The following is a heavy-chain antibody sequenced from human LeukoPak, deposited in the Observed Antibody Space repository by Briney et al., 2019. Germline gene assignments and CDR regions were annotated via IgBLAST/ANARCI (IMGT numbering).Heavy chain of an antibody. CDR3: ASSPSSSGYSDYGYNYY. CDR2: IDPSDSYT. V-gene: IGHV5-10-1*01. D-gene: IGHD5-12*01. Sequence: GESLRISCKGSGYSFISYWITWERQMPGKGLEWMGRIDPSDSYTNYWPSFQGHVTISADKSISTAYLQWSSLKASDTAMYYCASSPSSSGYSDYGYNYYWGQGTLVTVSS. J-gene: IGHJ4*02. CDR1: GYSFISYW.